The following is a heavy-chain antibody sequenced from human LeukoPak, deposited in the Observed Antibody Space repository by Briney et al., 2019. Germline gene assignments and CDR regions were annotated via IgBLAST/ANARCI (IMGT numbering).Heavy chain of an antibody. Sequence: GGSLRLSCAASRFTFSSYSMNWVRQAPGKGLEWVGRSKNKLNGYTIEYAASVKGRFTISRDDSKKSLYLQMDSLKTEDTAMYYCVRWDSGSPGDWGQGTLVTVSS. D-gene: IGHD1-26*01. CDR1: RFTFSSYS. CDR2: SKNKLNGYTI. CDR3: VRWDSGSPGD. J-gene: IGHJ4*02. V-gene: IGHV3-72*01.